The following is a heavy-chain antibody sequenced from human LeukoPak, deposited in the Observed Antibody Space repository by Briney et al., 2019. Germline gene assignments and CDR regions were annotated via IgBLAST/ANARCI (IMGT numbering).Heavy chain of an antibody. D-gene: IGHD3-3*01. J-gene: IGHJ4*02. CDR1: GGSIISSNYY. CDR3: ASTLRFLPYRRFDY. Sequence: PSETLSLTCSVPGGSIISSNYYWGWIRQPPGKGLEWIGSIYQSGSGSSYYNPSLKSRVTISGDTSKNQFFLRLSSVTAADTAVYYCASTLRFLPYRRFDYWGQGTLVTVPS. V-gene: IGHV4-39*01. CDR2: IYQSGSGSS.